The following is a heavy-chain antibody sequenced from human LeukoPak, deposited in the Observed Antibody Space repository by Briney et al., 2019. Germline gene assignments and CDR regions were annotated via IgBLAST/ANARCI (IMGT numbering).Heavy chain of an antibody. CDR2: MNRSGST. CDR3: ARHPITMVRGVSNYYFDY. V-gene: IGHV4-39*01. D-gene: IGHD3-10*01. CDR1: GDSVSSGSSY. J-gene: IGHJ4*02. Sequence: SETLSLTCTVSGDSVSSGSSYWSWIRQPPGKGLEWIGEMNRSGSTNYNPSLKSRVTISVDTSKNQFSLKLSSVTAADTAVYYCARHPITMVRGVSNYYFDYWGQGTLVTVSS.